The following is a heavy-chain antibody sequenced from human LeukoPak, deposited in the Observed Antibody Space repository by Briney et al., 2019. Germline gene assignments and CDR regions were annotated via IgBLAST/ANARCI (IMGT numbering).Heavy chain of an antibody. D-gene: IGHD4-17*01. CDR1: GYSISSSNW. Sequence: SETLSLTCAVSGYSISSSNWWGWIRQPPGKGLEWIGYIYYSGSTNYNPSLKSRVTISGDTSKNQFSLKLSSVTAADTAVYYCARTTTVTSHCFDYWGQGTLVTVSS. CDR2: IYYSGST. V-gene: IGHV4-28*01. CDR3: ARTTTVTSHCFDY. J-gene: IGHJ4*02.